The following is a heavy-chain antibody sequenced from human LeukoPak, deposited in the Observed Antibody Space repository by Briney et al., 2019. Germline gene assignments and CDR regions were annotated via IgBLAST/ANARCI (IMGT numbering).Heavy chain of an antibody. J-gene: IGHJ6*02. Sequence: GGSLRLSCAASGFTFSSYWMSWVRQAPGKGLEWVANIKQDGSEKYYVDSVKGRFTISRDNAKNSLYLQMNSLRAEGTAVYYCARDLYYDFWSGYYQYYYGMDVWGQGTTATVSS. V-gene: IGHV3-7*01. CDR3: ARDLYYDFWSGYYQYYYGMDV. CDR1: GFTFSSYW. D-gene: IGHD3-3*01. CDR2: IKQDGSEK.